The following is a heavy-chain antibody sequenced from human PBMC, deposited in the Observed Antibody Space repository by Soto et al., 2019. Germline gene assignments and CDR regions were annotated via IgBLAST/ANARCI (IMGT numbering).Heavy chain of an antibody. CDR3: ARIATFGPVNWFDP. J-gene: IGHJ5*02. CDR1: GYTFALYA. CDR2: INAGAGGT. V-gene: IGHV1-3*01. Sequence: ASVKVSCKASGYTFALYAIHWVRQAPGQTLEWMGWINAGAGGTKYSQKFQGRVTMTRDISTATAYMELSSLRSDDTATYYCARIATFGPVNWFDPWGQGTLGTVSS. D-gene: IGHD3-16*01.